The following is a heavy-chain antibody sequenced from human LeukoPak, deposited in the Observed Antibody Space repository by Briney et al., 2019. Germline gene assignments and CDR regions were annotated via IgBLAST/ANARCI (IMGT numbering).Heavy chain of an antibody. J-gene: IGHJ6*04. V-gene: IGHV3-30*02. CDR1: AFTFSSYG. CDR3: AELGITMIGGV. CDR2: IQYDRTNE. Sequence: GGSLRLSCAASAFTFSSYGMHWVRQAPGKGLEWVAYIQYDRTNEQYAHSVKGRFTISRDNAKNSLYLQMNSLRAEDTAVYYCAELGITMIGGVWGKGTTVTISS. D-gene: IGHD3-10*02.